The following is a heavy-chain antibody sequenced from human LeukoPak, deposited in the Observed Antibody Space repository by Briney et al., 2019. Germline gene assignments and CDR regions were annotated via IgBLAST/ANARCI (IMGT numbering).Heavy chain of an antibody. CDR1: GFTFTDAW. V-gene: IGHV3-23*01. J-gene: IGHJ4*02. Sequence: GGSLRLSCAASGFTFTDAWMGWVRQAPGKGLEWVSSISGGGETTYYADSAKGRFTISRDNSQNTLYLQMNSLRAEDTAVYYCARDYADYVGYFFFDYWGQGTLVTVSS. CDR3: ARDYADYVGYFFFDY. CDR2: ISGGGETT. D-gene: IGHD4-17*01.